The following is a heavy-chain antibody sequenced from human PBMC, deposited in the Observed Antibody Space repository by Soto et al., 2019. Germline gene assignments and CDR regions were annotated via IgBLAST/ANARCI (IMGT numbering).Heavy chain of an antibody. J-gene: IGHJ4*02. CDR1: GGSISSYY. CDR2: IYYSGST. D-gene: IGHD6-6*01. V-gene: IGHV4-59*01. CDR3: ARDAGVRQLDYYFDY. Sequence: SETLSLTCTVSGGSISSYYWSWIRQPPGKGLEWFGYIYYSGSTNYNPSLKSRFTISVDTSKNQFSLKLSSVTAADTAVYYCARDAGVRQLDYYFDYWGQGTLVTVSS.